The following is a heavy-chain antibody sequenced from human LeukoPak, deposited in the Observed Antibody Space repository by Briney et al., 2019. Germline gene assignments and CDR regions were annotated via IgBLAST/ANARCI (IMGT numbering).Heavy chain of an antibody. D-gene: IGHD1-26*01. V-gene: IGHV1-69*05. Sequence: SVKVSCKASGGTFSSYAISWVRQAPGQGLEWVGLINPTGTATLYTQKFQGRITLTRDMSATTDYMELSSLTSEDTAVYYCARDNSVGDIAWWFDPWGQGTLVTVSS. CDR3: ARDNSVGDIAWWFDP. J-gene: IGHJ5*02. CDR1: GGTFSSYA. CDR2: INPTGTA.